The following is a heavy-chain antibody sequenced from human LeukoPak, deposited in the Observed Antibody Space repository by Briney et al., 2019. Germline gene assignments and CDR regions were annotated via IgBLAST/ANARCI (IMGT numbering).Heavy chain of an antibody. CDR1: GFTFSSYA. Sequence: GGSLRLSCAASGFTFSSYAMHWVRQAPGKGLEWVAVISYDGSNKYYADSVKGRFTISRDNSKDTLYLQMNSLRAEDTAVYYCAREDIVVVPAAIEVYYYYGMDVWGQGTTVTVSS. CDR2: ISYDGSNK. CDR3: AREDIVVVPAAIEVYYYYGMDV. D-gene: IGHD2-2*02. V-gene: IGHV3-30*04. J-gene: IGHJ6*02.